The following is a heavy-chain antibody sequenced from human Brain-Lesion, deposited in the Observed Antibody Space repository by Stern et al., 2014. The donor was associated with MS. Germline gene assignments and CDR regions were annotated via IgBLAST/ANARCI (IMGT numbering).Heavy chain of an antibody. CDR1: GGSISSGGYY. CDR3: ARGRVVPGFQYYATDV. J-gene: IGHJ6*02. V-gene: IGHV4-61*02. D-gene: IGHD2-2*01. CDR2: IFNRGST. Sequence: VQLVESGPGLVKPSQTLSLSCTVSGGSISSGGYYWSWIRQPAGKGLEWIGRIFNRGSTSYNPSLKSRVTISIDTPKNHSSLRLNPMTAADTAVYYCARGRVVPGFQYYATDVWGQGTTVIVSS.